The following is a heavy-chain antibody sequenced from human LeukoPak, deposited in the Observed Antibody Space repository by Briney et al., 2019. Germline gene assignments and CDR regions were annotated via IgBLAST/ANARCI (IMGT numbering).Heavy chain of an antibody. CDR3: AKEAGGSYDFGSHFDY. Sequence: GGSLRLSCAASGFTFDDYVLHWVRQAPGKGLEWLSLISVDGGSPYYADSLKGRFTISRDNSKNSLYLQMNSLRTEDTALYYCAKEAGGSYDFGSHFDYWGQGTLVTVSP. V-gene: IGHV3-43*02. CDR2: ISVDGGSP. J-gene: IGHJ4*02. CDR1: GFTFDDYV. D-gene: IGHD1-26*01.